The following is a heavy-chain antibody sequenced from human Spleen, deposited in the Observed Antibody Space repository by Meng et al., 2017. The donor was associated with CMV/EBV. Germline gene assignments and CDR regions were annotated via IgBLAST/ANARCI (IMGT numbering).Heavy chain of an antibody. D-gene: IGHD3-3*01. CDR2: IYPGDSTA. J-gene: IGHJ4*02. V-gene: IGHV5-51*01. CDR3: ATLGRDGYYDFWSGYYRSPFDF. CDR1: GYDFATYW. Sequence: KVSCKASGYDFATYWIGWVRQMPGKGLECMGFIYPGDSTAKYSPSFQGQVTISADRAINTAYLKWSSLKASDTAMYYCATLGRDGYYDFWSGYYRSPFDFWGQGTLVTVSS.